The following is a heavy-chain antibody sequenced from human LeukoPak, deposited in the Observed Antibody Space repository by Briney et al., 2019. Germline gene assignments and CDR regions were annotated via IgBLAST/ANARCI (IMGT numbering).Heavy chain of an antibody. V-gene: IGHV1-18*01. D-gene: IGHD5-18*01. J-gene: IGHJ4*02. CDR1: GYTFTTYG. Sequence: ASVKVSCKASGYTFTTYGTSWVRQAPGQGLEWMGWISVYNGDTNYAQKLQGRVTMTTDTSTSTAYMALRSLRSDDTAVYYCARVRLQLWFPFDYWGQGTLVTVSS. CDR2: ISVYNGDT. CDR3: ARVRLQLWFPFDY.